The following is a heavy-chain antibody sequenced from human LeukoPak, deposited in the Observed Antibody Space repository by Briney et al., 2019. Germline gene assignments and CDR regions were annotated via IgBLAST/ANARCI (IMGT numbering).Heavy chain of an antibody. CDR2: IYYSGST. V-gene: IGHV4-59*01. D-gene: IGHD5-24*01. CDR3: ARAGVEMATNPALYYYGMDV. CDR1: GFTFSSYA. Sequence: PGGSLRLSCAASGFTFSSYAMTWVRQPPGKGLEWIGYIYYSGSTNYNPSLKSRVTISVDTSKNQFSLKMSSVTAADTAVYYCARAGVEMATNPALYYYGMDVWGQGTTVTVSS. J-gene: IGHJ6*02.